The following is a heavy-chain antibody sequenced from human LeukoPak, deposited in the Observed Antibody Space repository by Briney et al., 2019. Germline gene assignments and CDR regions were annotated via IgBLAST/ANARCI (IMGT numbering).Heavy chain of an antibody. CDR1: GYTFTGYY. Sequence: ASVKVSCKASGYTFTGYYMHWVRLAPGQGLEWMGWSNPNSGGTNYAQKFQGRVTMTRDTSISTAYMELSRLRSDDTAVYYCARDTNYLWFGELSNYYFDYWGQGTLVTVSS. CDR2: SNPNSGGT. V-gene: IGHV1-2*02. CDR3: ARDTNYLWFGELSNYYFDY. D-gene: IGHD3-10*01. J-gene: IGHJ4*02.